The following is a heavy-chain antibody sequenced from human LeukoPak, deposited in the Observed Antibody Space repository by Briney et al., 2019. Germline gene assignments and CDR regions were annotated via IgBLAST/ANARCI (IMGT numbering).Heavy chain of an antibody. V-gene: IGHV3-23*01. Sequence: GGSLRLSCAASGFTFSRYGMSWVRQAPGKGLEWVSAISGRGGSTYYADSVKGRFTISRDNSKNTLYLQMNSLRAEDTAVYYCAKERYDSSGYTYDYWGQGTLVTVSS. CDR1: GFTFSRYG. J-gene: IGHJ4*02. CDR3: AKERYDSSGYTYDY. CDR2: ISGRGGST. D-gene: IGHD3-22*01.